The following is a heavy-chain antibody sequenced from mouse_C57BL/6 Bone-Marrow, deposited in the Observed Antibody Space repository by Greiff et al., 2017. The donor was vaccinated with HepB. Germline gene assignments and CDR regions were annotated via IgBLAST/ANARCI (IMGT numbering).Heavy chain of an antibody. Sequence: EVHLVESGGGLVQPGGSLKLSCAASGFTFSDYYMYWVRQTPEKRLEWVAYISNGGGSTYYPDTVKGRFTISRDNAKNTLYLQMSRLKSEDTAMYYCARSYYGSYYFDYWGQGTTLTVSS. CDR3: ARSYYGSYYFDY. CDR2: ISNGGGST. CDR1: GFTFSDYY. D-gene: IGHD1-1*01. J-gene: IGHJ2*01. V-gene: IGHV5-12*01.